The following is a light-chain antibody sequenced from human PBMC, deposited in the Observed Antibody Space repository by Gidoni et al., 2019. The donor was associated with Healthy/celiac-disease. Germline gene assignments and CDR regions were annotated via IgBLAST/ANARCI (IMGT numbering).Light chain of an antibody. CDR1: NLGCKS. Sequence: SYVLTQPPSVSVAPGKTARITRGGNNLGCKSVHWYQQKPGQAHVLVVYDDSDRPSGIPERFSGSNSGNTATLTISRVEAGDEADYYCQVWDSSSDHGVFGGGTKLTVL. J-gene: IGLJ2*01. V-gene: IGLV3-21*03. CDR3: QVWDSSSDHGV. CDR2: DDS.